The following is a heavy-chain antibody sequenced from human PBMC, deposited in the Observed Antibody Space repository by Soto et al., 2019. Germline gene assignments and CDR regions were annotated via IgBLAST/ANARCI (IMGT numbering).Heavy chain of an antibody. V-gene: IGHV1-69*01. D-gene: IGHD1-26*01. Sequence: QVQLVQSGAEVKKPGSSVKVSCKASGGTFSSYAISWVRQAPGQGLEWMGGIIPIFVTANYAQKFQGRVTITADESTSTAYMELSSLISEDTAVYYCASHGVGATFFDYWGQGTLVTVSS. CDR2: IIPIFVTA. CDR3: ASHGVGATFFDY. CDR1: GGTFSSYA. J-gene: IGHJ4*02.